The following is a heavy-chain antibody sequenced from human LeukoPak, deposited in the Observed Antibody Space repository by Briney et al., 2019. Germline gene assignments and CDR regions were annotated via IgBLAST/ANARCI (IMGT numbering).Heavy chain of an antibody. V-gene: IGHV3-30*04. CDR3: AAMTSVTTGDY. CDR1: GFTFSSYA. CDR2: ISYDGSNK. Sequence: GGSLRLSCAASGFTFSSYAMHWVRQAPGKGLEWVAVISYDGSNKYYADSVKGRFTISRDNSKNTLYLQMNSLRAEDTAVYYCAAMTSVTTGDYWGQGTLVTVSS. D-gene: IGHD4-11*01. J-gene: IGHJ4*02.